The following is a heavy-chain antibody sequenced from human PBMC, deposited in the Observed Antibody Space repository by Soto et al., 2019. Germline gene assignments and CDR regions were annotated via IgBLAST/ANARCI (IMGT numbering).Heavy chain of an antibody. CDR1: GFSVSSKY. CDR3: ALSIYCSGSSCYQPFDC. J-gene: IGHJ4*02. CDR2: IYSGGST. Sequence: GGSLRLSCEPPGFSVSSKYMTWVRQAPGKGLEWVSVIYSGGSTYYADSVKGRFTFSRDTSKNTLYLQMNSLRAEDTAVYYCALSIYCSGSSCYQPFDCWGQGT. D-gene: IGHD2-15*01. V-gene: IGHV3-66*01.